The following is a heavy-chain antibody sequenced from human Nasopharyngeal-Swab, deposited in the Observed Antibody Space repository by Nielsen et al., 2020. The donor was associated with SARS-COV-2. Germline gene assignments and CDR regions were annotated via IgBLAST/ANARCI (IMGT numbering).Heavy chain of an antibody. D-gene: IGHD3-3*01. V-gene: IGHV4-34*01. Sequence: RQAPGKGLEWIGEINHSGSTNYNPFLKSRVTISVDTSKNQFSLKMSSVTAADTAVYYCARAIFGVVIIFNYYYMDVWGKGTTVTVSS. CDR3: ARAIFGVVIIFNYYYMDV. CDR2: INHSGST. J-gene: IGHJ6*03.